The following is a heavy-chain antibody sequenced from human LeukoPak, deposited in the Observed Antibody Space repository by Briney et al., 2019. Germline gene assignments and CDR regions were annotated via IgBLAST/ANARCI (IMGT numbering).Heavy chain of an antibody. V-gene: IGHV1-18*01. CDR3: ARVNSMTLPYMDV. J-gene: IGHJ6*04. CDR1: GYILTNHG. D-gene: IGHD3/OR15-3a*01. CDR2: ISPYNGKT. Sequence: SVKVSCKASGYILTNHGVNWVRLAPGQRLQWVAWISPYNGKTNSAQNLQGRVTVTTDTSTATVYLELKDLRSDDTAVYYCARVNSMTLPYMDVWGKGTTVTVSS.